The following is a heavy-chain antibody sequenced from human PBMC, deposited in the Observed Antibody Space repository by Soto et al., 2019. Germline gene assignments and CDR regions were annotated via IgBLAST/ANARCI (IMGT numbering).Heavy chain of an antibody. CDR1: GDSVSGISSA. CDR2: TYYRSTWIH. V-gene: IGHV6-1*01. J-gene: IGHJ4*02. CDR3: ARGLRPHFDY. Sequence: SQTLSLTCAISGDSVSGISSAWNLIRQSPSRGLEWLGRTYYRSTWIHDYAVSVKSRIIINPDTSQNQFSLQLNSVTPDDTAVYYCARGLRPHFDYWGLGTLVTVSS. D-gene: IGHD3-10*01.